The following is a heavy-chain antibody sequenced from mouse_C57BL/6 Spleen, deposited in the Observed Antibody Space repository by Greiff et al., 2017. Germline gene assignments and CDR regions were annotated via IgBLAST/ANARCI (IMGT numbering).Heavy chain of an antibody. D-gene: IGHD1-1*01. Sequence: QVQLKESGAELVRPGTSVKMSCTASGYTFTNYCIGWAKQRPGHGLEWIGDIYPGGGYTNYNEKFKGKATLTADKSSSTAYMQFSSQTSEDSAIYYCARTTVVAHWYFDVWGTGTTVTVSS. CDR2: IYPGGGYT. CDR3: ARTTVVAHWYFDV. J-gene: IGHJ1*03. V-gene: IGHV1-63*01. CDR1: GYTFTNYC.